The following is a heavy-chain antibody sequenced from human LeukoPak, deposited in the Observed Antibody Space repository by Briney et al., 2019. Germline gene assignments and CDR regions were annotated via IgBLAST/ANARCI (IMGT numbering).Heavy chain of an antibody. CDR1: GFTFSNYA. J-gene: IGHJ4*02. Sequence: GGSLRLSCAASGFTFSNYAMSWVRQAPGKGLEWVSAISGSGGSTYYADSVKGRFTISRDNSKNTLYLQMNSLRAEDTAVYYCAKVLGIFVVVPAAPTYFDYWGQGTLVTVSS. CDR3: AKVLGIFVVVPAAPTYFDY. V-gene: IGHV3-23*01. D-gene: IGHD2-2*01. CDR2: ISGSGGST.